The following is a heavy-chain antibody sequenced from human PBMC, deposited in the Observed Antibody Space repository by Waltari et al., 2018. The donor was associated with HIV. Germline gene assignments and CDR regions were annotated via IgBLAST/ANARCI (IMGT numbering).Heavy chain of an antibody. Sequence: QLQLQESGPGLVKPSETLSLTCTVSGGSISSSSYYRGWNRQPPGKGLEWIGSIYYSGSTYYNPSLKSRVTISVDTSKNQFSLKLSSVTAADTAVYYCARLGVDTAMDFDYWGQGTLVTVSS. J-gene: IGHJ4*02. CDR3: ARLGVDTAMDFDY. V-gene: IGHV4-39*07. D-gene: IGHD5-18*01. CDR2: IYYSGST. CDR1: GGSISSSSYY.